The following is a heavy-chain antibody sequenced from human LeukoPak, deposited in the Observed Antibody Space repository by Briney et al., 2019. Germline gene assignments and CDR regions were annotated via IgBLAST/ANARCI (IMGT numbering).Heavy chain of an antibody. CDR3: AKEVFGVVIIGIDY. CDR1: GFTYDDYA. CDR2: ISWNSGSI. Sequence: PGGSLRLSCAASGFTYDDYAMHWVRQAPGKGLEWVSGISWNSGSIGYADSVKGRFTISRDNSKNTLYLQMNSLRAEDTAVYYCAKEVFGVVIIGIDYWGQGTLVTVSS. D-gene: IGHD3-3*01. V-gene: IGHV3-9*01. J-gene: IGHJ4*02.